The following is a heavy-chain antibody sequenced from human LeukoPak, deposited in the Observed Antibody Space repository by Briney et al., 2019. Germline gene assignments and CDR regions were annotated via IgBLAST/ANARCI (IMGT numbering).Heavy chain of an antibody. CDR2: IYHSGST. V-gene: IGHV4-30-2*01. J-gene: IGHJ3*02. Sequence: PSETLSLTCTVSGGSISSGGYSWSWIRQPPGKGLEWIGYIYHSGSTYYNPSLKSRVTISVDRSKNQFSLKLSSVTAADTAVYYCARAYIAAAGTDAFDIWGQGTMVTVSS. CDR3: ARAYIAAAGTDAFDI. D-gene: IGHD6-13*01. CDR1: GGSISSGGYS.